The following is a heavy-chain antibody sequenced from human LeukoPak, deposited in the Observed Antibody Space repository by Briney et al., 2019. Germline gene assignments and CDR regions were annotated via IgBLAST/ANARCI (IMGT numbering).Heavy chain of an antibody. J-gene: IGHJ5*02. Sequence: PGGSLRLSCTGSGFTLSSYAMSWVRQAPGKGLEWVSSISGSGDTTFYADSVRGRFTISGDNSKNTLYLKMNSLRAEDTAIYYCAKDRLASGSYGWFDPWGQGTLVTVSS. V-gene: IGHV3-23*01. CDR2: ISGSGDTT. CDR1: GFTLSSYA. CDR3: AKDRLASGSYGWFDP. D-gene: IGHD3-10*01.